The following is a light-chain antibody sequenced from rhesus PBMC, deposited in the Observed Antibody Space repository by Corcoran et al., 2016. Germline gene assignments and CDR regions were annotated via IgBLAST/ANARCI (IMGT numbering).Light chain of an antibody. CDR2: GGS. CDR1: QSLLHSNGNTY. V-gene: IGKV2-72*01. J-gene: IGKJ2*01. Sequence: DIVMTQTPLSLPITPGEPASISCRSSQSLLHSNGNTYLHWYLQKPGQSPQLLIYGGSNRASGVPERVSGSGSGTDFTLKSSKVEAEDVGVYYCVQAIAFPYSFGQGTKVEIK. CDR3: VQAIAFPYS.